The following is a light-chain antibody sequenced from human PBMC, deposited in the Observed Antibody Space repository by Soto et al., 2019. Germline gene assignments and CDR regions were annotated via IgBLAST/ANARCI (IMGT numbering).Light chain of an antibody. V-gene: IGLV3-21*02. CDR1: NVGSKN. CDR2: DAR. Sequence: SYELTQPPSLSVAPGQTARITCGGDNVGSKNVQWYQQKPGQAPVLVLYDARDRPSWIPERFSGSNSGNTATLIISSVEAGDEADFYCQVCDTITDQYVLGSGTKVTVL. CDR3: QVCDTITDQYV. J-gene: IGLJ1*01.